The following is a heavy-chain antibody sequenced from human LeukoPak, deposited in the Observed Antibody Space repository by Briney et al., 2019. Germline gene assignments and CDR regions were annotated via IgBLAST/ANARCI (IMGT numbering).Heavy chain of an antibody. Sequence: SETLSLTCTVSGGSISIYYWSWIRQPPGKGLEWIGYIYYSGSTYYNPSLKSRVTISVDTSKNQFSLKLSSVTAADTAVYYCARAPSLTGYYYWGQGTLVTVSS. CDR1: GGSISIYY. V-gene: IGHV4-30-4*08. J-gene: IGHJ4*02. CDR3: ARAPSLTGYYY. CDR2: IYYSGST. D-gene: IGHD3-9*01.